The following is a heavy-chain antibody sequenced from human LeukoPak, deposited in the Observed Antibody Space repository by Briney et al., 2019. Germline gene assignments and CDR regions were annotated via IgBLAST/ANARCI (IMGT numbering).Heavy chain of an antibody. CDR2: INPNSGGT. J-gene: IGHJ4*02. V-gene: IGHV1-2*02. CDR3: ARGEITGTTLATRNYKFDY. D-gene: IGHD1-7*01. CDR1: GYTFTGYY. Sequence: GASMKVSCKASGYTFTGYYIHWVRQAPGQGLEWGGWINPNSGGTNYAQKFQGRVTMTRDTSISTAYMELNSLRSDDTAVYYCARGEITGTTLATRNYKFDYWGQGTLVTVSS.